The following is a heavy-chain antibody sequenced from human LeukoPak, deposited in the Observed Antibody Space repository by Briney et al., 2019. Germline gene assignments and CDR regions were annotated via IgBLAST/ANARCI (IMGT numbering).Heavy chain of an antibody. D-gene: IGHD3/OR15-3a*01. V-gene: IGHV3-23*01. CDR1: GFTFRSHA. J-gene: IGHJ4*02. CDR2: IYENGGTT. Sequence: GGSLRLSCVGSGFTFRSHAMSWVRQAPEKGLEFVSGIYENGGTTYYADSVKGRFSISRDNSKNTLYLQMDSLRGEDTAVYYWAKDFRTGYFAHFDYWGQGALVTVSS. CDR3: AKDFRTGYFAHFDY.